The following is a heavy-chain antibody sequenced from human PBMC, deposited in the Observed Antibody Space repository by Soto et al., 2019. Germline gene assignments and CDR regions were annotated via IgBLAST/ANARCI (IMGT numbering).Heavy chain of an antibody. J-gene: IGHJ4*02. CDR1: GGTFSSYT. D-gene: IGHD6-19*01. Sequence: SVKVSCKASGGTFSSYTVSWVRQAPGQGLEWMGRIIPIPGIANYAQKFQGRVTITADKSTSTAYMELSSLRSEDTAVYYCARGRSIAVAGISDYWGQGTLVTVSS. CDR2: IIPIPGIA. CDR3: ARGRSIAVAGISDY. V-gene: IGHV1-69*02.